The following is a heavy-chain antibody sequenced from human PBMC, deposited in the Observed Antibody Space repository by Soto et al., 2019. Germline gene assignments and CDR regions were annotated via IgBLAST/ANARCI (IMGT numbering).Heavy chain of an antibody. V-gene: IGHV3-30*18. D-gene: IGHD1-7*01. J-gene: IGHJ4*02. CDR3: AKDFGLELRPLVDY. CDR2: ISYDGSNK. CDR1: GFTFSSYG. Sequence: GGSLRLSCAASGFTFSSYGMHWVRQAPGKGLEWVAVISYDGSNKYYADSVKGRFTISRDNSKNTLYLQMNSLRAEDTAVYYCAKDFGLELRPLVDYWGQGTLVTV.